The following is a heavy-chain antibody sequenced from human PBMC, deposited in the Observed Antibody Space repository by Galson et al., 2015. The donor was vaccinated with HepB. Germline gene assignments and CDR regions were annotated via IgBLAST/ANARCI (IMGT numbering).Heavy chain of an antibody. V-gene: IGHV4-38-2*02. CDR3: ASAGYCSSTSCYLGEYFQH. J-gene: IGHJ1*01. CDR1: GYSISSGYY. CDR2: IYQSGST. Sequence: LSLTCTVSGYSISSGYYWGWIRQPPGKGLEWIGSIYQSGSTYYNPSLKSRVIISVDTSKNQFSLKLSSVTAADTAVYYCASAGYCSSTSCYLGEYFQHWGQGTLVTVSS. D-gene: IGHD2-2*01.